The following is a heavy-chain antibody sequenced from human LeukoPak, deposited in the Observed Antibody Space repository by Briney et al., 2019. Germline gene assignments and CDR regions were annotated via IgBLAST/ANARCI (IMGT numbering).Heavy chain of an antibody. Sequence: GGSLRLSCAASGFTFEINTMNWVRQAPGKGLEWVSSITSTSHLYYADSLKGRFTVSRDNAKNSLYLRMNNLRAEDTAVYYCARGEYYFDYWGQGTLVTVSS. CDR1: GFTFEINT. V-gene: IGHV3-69-1*02. J-gene: IGHJ4*02. CDR2: ITSTSHL. CDR3: ARGEYYFDY.